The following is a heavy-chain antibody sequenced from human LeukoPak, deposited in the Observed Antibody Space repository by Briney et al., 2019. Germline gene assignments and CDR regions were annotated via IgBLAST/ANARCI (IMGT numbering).Heavy chain of an antibody. CDR1: GYSISSGYY. D-gene: IGHD3-3*01. J-gene: IGHJ4*02. V-gene: IGHV4-38-2*01. CDR2: IYHSGST. Sequence: SETLSLTCAVSGYSISSGYYWGWIRQPPGKGLEWIGSIYHSGSTYYNPSLKSRVTISVDTSENQFSLKLSSVTAADTAVYYCARAYDFWSGYYLDYWGQGTLVTVSS. CDR3: ARAYDFWSGYYLDY.